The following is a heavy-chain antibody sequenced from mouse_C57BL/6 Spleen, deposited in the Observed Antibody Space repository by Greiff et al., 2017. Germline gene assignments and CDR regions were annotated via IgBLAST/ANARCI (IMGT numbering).Heavy chain of an antibody. CDR2: IYPGSGST. V-gene: IGHV1-55*01. J-gene: IGHJ4*01. CDR3: ARGPITTVVPYYYAMDY. Sequence: VQLQQPGAELVKPGASVKMSCKASGYTFTSYWITWVKQRPGQGLEWIGDIYPGSGSTNYNEKFKSKATLTVDTSSSTAYMQLSSLTSEDSAVYYCARGPITTVVPYYYAMDYWGQGTSVTVSS. CDR1: GYTFTSYW. D-gene: IGHD1-1*01.